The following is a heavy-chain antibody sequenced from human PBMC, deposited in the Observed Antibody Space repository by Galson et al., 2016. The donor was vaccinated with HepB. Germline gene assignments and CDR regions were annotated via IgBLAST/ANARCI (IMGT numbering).Heavy chain of an antibody. Sequence: SLRLSCAASGFTFSSTGMTWLRQAPGKGLEYVSVITGGGVGKYYADSVKGRFTISRDNSKNMVYLQMNSLRVEDTAVYYCATIRLDGTGWYGGNDYWGRGTLATVSS. V-gene: IGHV3-23*01. D-gene: IGHD6-19*01. CDR3: ATIRLDGTGWYGGNDY. J-gene: IGHJ4*02. CDR1: GFTFSSTG. CDR2: ITGGGVGK.